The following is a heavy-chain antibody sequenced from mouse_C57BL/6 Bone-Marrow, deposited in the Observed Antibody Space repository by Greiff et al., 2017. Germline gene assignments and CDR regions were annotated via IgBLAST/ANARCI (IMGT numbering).Heavy chain of an antibody. V-gene: IGHV1-81*01. J-gene: IGHJ4*01. CDR1: GYTFTSYG. CDR3: ARPEQGRGKKNYAMDY. Sequence: QVQLQQSGAELARPGASVKLSCKASGYTFTSYGISWVKQRTGQGLEWIGEIYPRSGNTYYNEKFKGKATLTADKSSSTAYMELRSLTSEDSAVYFCARPEQGRGKKNYAMDYWGQGTSVTVSS. D-gene: IGHD4-1*01. CDR2: IYPRSGNT.